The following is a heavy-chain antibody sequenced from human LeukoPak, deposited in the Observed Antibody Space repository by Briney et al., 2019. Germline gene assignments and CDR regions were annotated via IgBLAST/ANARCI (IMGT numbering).Heavy chain of an antibody. V-gene: IGHV1-2*02. Sequence: ASVKVSCKASGYTFTGYYMHWVRQAPGQGLEWMGWINPNSGGTNYAQKFQGRVTMTRDTSISTAYMELSRLRSDDTAVYYCARRCSSTSCYRRLDAFDIWGQGTMATVSS. CDR1: GYTFTGYY. D-gene: IGHD2-2*02. J-gene: IGHJ3*02. CDR3: ARRCSSTSCYRRLDAFDI. CDR2: INPNSGGT.